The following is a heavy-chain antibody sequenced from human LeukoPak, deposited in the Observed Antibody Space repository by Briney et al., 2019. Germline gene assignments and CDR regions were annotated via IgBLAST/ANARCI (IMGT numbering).Heavy chain of an antibody. CDR2: INRDGSEK. Sequence: PGGSLRLSCAASAFTLSGYWMTLVRQAPGKGLEWVANINRDGSEKHYVDSVKGRFTISRDNARNSLFLQMDSLRAEDTALYSCARDDGGRYSAGWYDAFDIWGPGTMVTVSS. J-gene: IGHJ3*02. CDR3: ARDDGGRYSAGWYDAFDI. V-gene: IGHV3-7*01. D-gene: IGHD6-13*01. CDR1: AFTLSGYW.